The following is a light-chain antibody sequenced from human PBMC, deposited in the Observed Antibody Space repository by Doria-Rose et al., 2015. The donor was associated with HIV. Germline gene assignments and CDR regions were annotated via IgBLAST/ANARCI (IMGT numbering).Light chain of an antibody. CDR1: QSFSSTY. J-gene: IGKJ1*01. V-gene: IGKV3-20*01. Sequence: TQSPGTLSLSPGERATLSCRASQSFSSTYLAWYQQKPGQASSLLIYDGSTSATGIPDGFSASGSGTDFTLTINRLEPEDFALYYCHQYGTSWTFGQGTKVEI. CDR3: HQYGTSWT. CDR2: DGS.